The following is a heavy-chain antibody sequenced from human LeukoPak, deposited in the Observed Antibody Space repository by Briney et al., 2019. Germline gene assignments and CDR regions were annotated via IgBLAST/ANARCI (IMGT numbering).Heavy chain of an antibody. Sequence: GRSLRLSCAASGLTFSSYAMHWVRQAPGKGLEWVAVISYDGSNKYYADSVKGRFTISRDNSKSTLYLQMNSLRAEDTAVYYCAKDREYYDSSGYYLPDYWGQGTLVTVSS. D-gene: IGHD3-22*01. CDR1: GLTFSSYA. CDR3: AKDREYYDSSGYYLPDY. J-gene: IGHJ4*02. CDR2: ISYDGSNK. V-gene: IGHV3-30*04.